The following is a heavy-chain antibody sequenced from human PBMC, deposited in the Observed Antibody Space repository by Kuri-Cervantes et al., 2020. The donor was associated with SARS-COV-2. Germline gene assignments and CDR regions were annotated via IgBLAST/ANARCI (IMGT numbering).Heavy chain of an antibody. Sequence: GSLRLSCAVYGGSFNDYWWSWVRQPPGTGLEWIGDIKHSGSTNCNPSLKSRVTISVDRSKNQFPLKLSSVTAADTAVYYCATYDLQYGYYFDYWGQGTRVTVSS. CDR1: GGSFNDYW. D-gene: IGHD4-11*01. CDR2: IKHSGST. V-gene: IGHV4-34*01. J-gene: IGHJ4*02. CDR3: ATYDLQYGYYFDY.